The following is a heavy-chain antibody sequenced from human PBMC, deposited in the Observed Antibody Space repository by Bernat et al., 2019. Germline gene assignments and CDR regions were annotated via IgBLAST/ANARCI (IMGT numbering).Heavy chain of an antibody. V-gene: IGHV1-46*03. CDR1: GYTFTSYY. CDR3: ASTLIVVPAAMGWFDP. Sequence: QVQLVQSRAEVKKPGASVKVSCKASGYTFTSYYMHWVRQAPGQGLEWMGIINPSGGSTSYAQKFQGRVTMTRDTSTSTVYMELSSLRSEDTAVYYCASTLIVVPAAMGWFDPWGQGTLVTVSS. J-gene: IGHJ5*02. CDR2: INPSGGST. D-gene: IGHD2-2*01.